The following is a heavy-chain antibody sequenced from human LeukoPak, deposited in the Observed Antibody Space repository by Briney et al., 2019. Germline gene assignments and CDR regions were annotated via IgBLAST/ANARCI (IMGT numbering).Heavy chain of an antibody. J-gene: IGHJ4*02. Sequence: GGSLRLSCAASGFTFSHYYMSWIRQAPGKGLEWVSYISSSGSTIYYADSVKGRFTISRDNAKNSLYLQMNSLRAEDTAVYYCARDYLRVATIRGYFDYWGQGTLVTVSS. D-gene: IGHD5-12*01. CDR2: ISSSGSTI. CDR3: ARDYLRVATIRGYFDY. CDR1: GFTFSHYY. V-gene: IGHV3-11*01.